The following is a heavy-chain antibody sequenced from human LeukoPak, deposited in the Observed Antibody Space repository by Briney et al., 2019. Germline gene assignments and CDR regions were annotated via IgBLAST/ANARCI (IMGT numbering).Heavy chain of an antibody. CDR1: GYTFTGYY. CDR3: ARDLLSGSYPPFDY. J-gene: IGHJ4*02. V-gene: IGHV1-2*02. CDR2: INPNSGGT. D-gene: IGHD1-26*01. Sequence: ASVKVSCKASGYTFTGYYMHWVRQAPGQGLEWMGWINPNSGGTNYAQKFQGRVTMTRDTSISTAYMELSRLRSDDSAVYYCARDLLSGSYPPFDYWGQGTLVTVS.